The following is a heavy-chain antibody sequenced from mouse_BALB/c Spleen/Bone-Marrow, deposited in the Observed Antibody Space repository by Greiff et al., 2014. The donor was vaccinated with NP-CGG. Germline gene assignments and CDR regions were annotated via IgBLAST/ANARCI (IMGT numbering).Heavy chain of an antibody. Sequence: VQLQQPGAELVKPGASVKLSCTASGFNIKDTYMHWVKQRPEQGLEWIGRIDPANGNTKYDPKFQGKATITADTSSNTAYLQLSILTSEDTAVYYCATYYCGSSWGFAYWGQGTLVTVSA. CDR2: IDPANGNT. CDR3: ATYYCGSSWGFAY. CDR1: GFNIKDTY. D-gene: IGHD1-1*01. J-gene: IGHJ3*01. V-gene: IGHV14-3*02.